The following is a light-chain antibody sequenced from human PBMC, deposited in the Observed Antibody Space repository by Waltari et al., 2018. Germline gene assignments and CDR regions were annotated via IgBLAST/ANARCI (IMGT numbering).Light chain of an antibody. J-gene: IGLJ3*02. Sequence: WFTPHPETARELLVYDVRRRPSGVSNRFSGSKSGDAASLTISGLQAEDEAEYYCSSYTSISTFVFGVGTKVTVL. CDR2: DVR. V-gene: IGLV2-14*04. CDR3: SSYTSISTFV.